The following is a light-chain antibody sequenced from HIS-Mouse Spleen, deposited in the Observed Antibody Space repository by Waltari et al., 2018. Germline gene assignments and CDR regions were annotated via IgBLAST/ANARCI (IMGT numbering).Light chain of an antibody. CDR3: AAWDDSLSGV. CDR2: RNN. CDR1: SSNIGSNY. V-gene: IGLV1-47*01. J-gene: IGLJ2*01. Sequence: QSVLTQPPSASGTPGQRVTISCSGSSSNIGSNYVYWYQQLPGTAPKLLIYRNNQRPSGVPDRFSGSKSGTSASLAISGLRSEDEADYYCAAWDDSLSGVFGGVTKLTVL.